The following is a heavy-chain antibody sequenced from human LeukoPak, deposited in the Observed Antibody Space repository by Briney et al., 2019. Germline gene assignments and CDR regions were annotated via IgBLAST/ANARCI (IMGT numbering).Heavy chain of an antibody. CDR3: ARVNIVVVVAATPMTYYYGMDV. CDR2: IIPILGIA. D-gene: IGHD2-15*01. J-gene: IGHJ6*02. V-gene: IGHV1-69*04. CDR1: GGTFSSYA. Sequence: SVKVSCKASGGTFSSYAISWVRQAPGQGLEWMGRIIPILGIANYAQKFQGRVTITADKSTSTAYMGLSSLRSEDTAVYYCARVNIVVVVAATPMTYYYGMDVWGQGTTVTVSS.